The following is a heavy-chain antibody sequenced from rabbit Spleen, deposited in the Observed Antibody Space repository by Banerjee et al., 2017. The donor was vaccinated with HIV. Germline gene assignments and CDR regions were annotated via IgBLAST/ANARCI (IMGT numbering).Heavy chain of an antibody. J-gene: IGHJ4*01. CDR1: GFSFSSNNY. V-gene: IGHV1S40*01. CDR2: IAGSSSGFT. D-gene: IGHD7-1*01. CDR3: ARFYAGYGDFGYAAM. Sequence: QSLEESGGGLVQPEGSLTLTCKASGFSFSSNNYMCWVRQAPGKGLEWISCIAGSSSGFTYSATWAKGRFTISKTSSTTVTLQMTSLTVADTATYFCARFYAGYGDFGYAAMWGPGTLVTVS.